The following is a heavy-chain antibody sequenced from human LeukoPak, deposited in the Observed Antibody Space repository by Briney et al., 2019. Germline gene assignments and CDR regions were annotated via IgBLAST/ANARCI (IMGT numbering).Heavy chain of an antibody. V-gene: IGHV4-34*01. CDR3: ASQGHHGKIVGTTLSYFYMDV. CDR2: INHSGST. CDR1: GGSFSGYY. J-gene: IGHJ6*03. D-gene: IGHD1-26*01. Sequence: PSETLSLTCAVYGGSFSGYYWSWLRQPPGKGLEWIGEINHSGSTNYNPSLKSRVTISVDTSKNQFSLKLSSVTAADTAFYYCASQGHHGKIVGTTLSYFYMDVWGKGTTVTGSS.